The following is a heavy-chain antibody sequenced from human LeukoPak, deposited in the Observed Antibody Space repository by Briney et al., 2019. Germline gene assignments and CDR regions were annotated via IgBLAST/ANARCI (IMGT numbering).Heavy chain of an antibody. CDR3: ARLDRYSSTWFIDY. Sequence: GGSLRLSCAASGFTFSSYAMNWVRQAPGKGLEWVSSITVSSTQIFNADSMRGRFTISRDNAKNSLYLQMSSLRVEDTAVYYCARLDRYSSTWFIDYWGQGTLVTVS. J-gene: IGHJ4*02. CDR2: ITVSSTQI. D-gene: IGHD6-13*01. V-gene: IGHV3-21*01. CDR1: GFTFSSYA.